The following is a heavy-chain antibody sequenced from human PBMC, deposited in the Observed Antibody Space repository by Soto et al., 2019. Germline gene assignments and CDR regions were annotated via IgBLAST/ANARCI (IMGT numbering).Heavy chain of an antibody. CDR1: GFTFSSYG. J-gene: IGHJ3*02. V-gene: IGHV3-30*18. Sequence: QVQLVESGGGVVQPGRSLRLSCAASGFTFSSYGMHWVRQAPGKGLEWVAVISYDGSKRYYADSVKGRFTISRDNSKNTLYLQMNSLRAEDTAVDYCAKVVRSDDAFDIWGQGTMVTVSS. D-gene: IGHD3-3*01. CDR2: ISYDGSKR. CDR3: AKVVRSDDAFDI.